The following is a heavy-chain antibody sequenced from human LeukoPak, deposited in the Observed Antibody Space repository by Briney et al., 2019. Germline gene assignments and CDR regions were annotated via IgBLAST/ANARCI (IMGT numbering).Heavy chain of an antibody. CDR3: AGDLSYDSSGYYD. CDR1: GFTFSRYG. J-gene: IGHJ4*02. CDR2: ISGGGGST. V-gene: IGHV3-23*01. Sequence: GGSLRLSCAASGFTFSRYGMSWVRQAPGKGLEWVSAISGGGGSTYYADSVKGRFTISRDNSKNTLFLQMNSLRAEDTALYYCAGDLSYDSSGYYDWGQGTLVTVSS. D-gene: IGHD3-22*01.